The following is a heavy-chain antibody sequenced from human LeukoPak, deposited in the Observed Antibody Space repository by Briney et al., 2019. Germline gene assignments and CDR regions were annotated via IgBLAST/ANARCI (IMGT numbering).Heavy chain of an antibody. Sequence: PGGSLRLSCAASGFTFSNAWMSWVRQAPGKGLEWVGRIKNKTDGGTTDYAAPVKGRFTISRDDSKNTAYLQMNSLKAYDKAIYYFARINTWSRCYMDVWGKGTTVTVSS. CDR2: IKNKTDGGTT. V-gene: IGHV3-15*01. J-gene: IGHJ6*03. CDR3: ARINTWSRCYMDV. CDR1: GFTFSNAW. D-gene: IGHD2-15*01.